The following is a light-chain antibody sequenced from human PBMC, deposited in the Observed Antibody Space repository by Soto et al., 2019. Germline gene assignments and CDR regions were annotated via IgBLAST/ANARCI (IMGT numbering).Light chain of an antibody. J-gene: IGKJ1*01. CDR1: QSISSW. CDR2: KAS. Sequence: DIQMTQSPSTLSASVGDRVTITCRASQSISSWLDWYQQKPGKAPKLLIYKASSIESGVPSRFSGSGSGTDCTLTISRLQSGDFAAYYCQQYNSYSWTLGQGTKVEIK. CDR3: QQYNSYSWT. V-gene: IGKV1-5*03.